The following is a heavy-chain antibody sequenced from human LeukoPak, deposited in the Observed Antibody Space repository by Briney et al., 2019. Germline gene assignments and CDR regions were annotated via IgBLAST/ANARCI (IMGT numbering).Heavy chain of an antibody. D-gene: IGHD2-15*01. CDR1: GFTVSSNY. Sequence: GGSLRLSCAASGFTVSSNYMSWVRQAPGKGREWVPVIYSGGSTYYADSVKGRFTISRDNSKNTLYLQINSLRAEDTAVYYCARDGSGEYDYWGQGTLVTVSS. J-gene: IGHJ4*02. V-gene: IGHV3-66*01. CDR3: ARDGSGEYDY. CDR2: IYSGGST.